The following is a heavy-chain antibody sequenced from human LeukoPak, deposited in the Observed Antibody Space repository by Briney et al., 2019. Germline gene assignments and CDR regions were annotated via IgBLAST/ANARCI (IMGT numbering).Heavy chain of an antibody. CDR3: ARGREGYHYGMDV. J-gene: IGHJ6*02. CDR1: GCSLSSYY. V-gene: IGHV4-59*01. Sequence: SETLVLPLTGSGCSLSSYYWSLVRQPPGKGLGGVGYIYYSGSTNYNPSLKSRVTISVDTSKNQFSLKLSAVTGADRAVYYCARGREGYHYGMDVWGQGTTVTVSS. CDR2: IYYSGST. D-gene: IGHD2-2*01.